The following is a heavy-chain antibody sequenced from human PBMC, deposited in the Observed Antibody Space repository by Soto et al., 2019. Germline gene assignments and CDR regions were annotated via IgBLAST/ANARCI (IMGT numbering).Heavy chain of an antibody. CDR3: AREPNDGSFFDY. J-gene: IGHJ4*02. CDR2: IYHSGST. D-gene: IGHD1-1*01. Sequence: QVQLQESGPGLVKPSQTLSLTCTVSGGSISSGGYYWSWIRQHPGKSLEWIGYIYHSGSTYYNPSLKSRVTISVDTSKNQFSLKLSSVTAADTAVYYCAREPNDGSFFDYWGQGTLVTVST. V-gene: IGHV4-31*03. CDR1: GGSISSGGYY.